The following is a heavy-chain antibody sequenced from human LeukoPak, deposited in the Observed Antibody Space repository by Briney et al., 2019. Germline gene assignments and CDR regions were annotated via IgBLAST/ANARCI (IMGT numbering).Heavy chain of an antibody. D-gene: IGHD3-10*01. J-gene: IGHJ6*02. CDR1: GGSISSYY. Sequence: SSETLSLTCTVSGGSISSYYWSWIRQPPGKGLEWIGYIYYSGSTNYNPSLKSRVTISVDTSKNQFSLKLSSVTAADTAVYYCARRGAGHYYYYGMGVWGQGTTVTVSS. CDR3: ARRGAGHYYYYGMGV. V-gene: IGHV4-59*01. CDR2: IYYSGST.